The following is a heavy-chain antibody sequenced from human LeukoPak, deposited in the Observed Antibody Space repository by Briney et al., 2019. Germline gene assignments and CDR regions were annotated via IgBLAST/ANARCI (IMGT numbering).Heavy chain of an antibody. CDR3: AKQLGYCSDGSCYFPY. CDR2: ISGGGGST. CDR1: GFTFSSYA. J-gene: IGHJ4*02. D-gene: IGHD2-15*01. V-gene: IGHV3-23*01. Sequence: GGSLRLSCAASGFTFSSYAMSWVRQAPGKGLEWVSTISGGGGSTYYADSVRGRFTISRDNSKNTLCLQMNSLRAEDTAVYYCAKQLGYCSDGSCYFPYWGQGTLVTVSS.